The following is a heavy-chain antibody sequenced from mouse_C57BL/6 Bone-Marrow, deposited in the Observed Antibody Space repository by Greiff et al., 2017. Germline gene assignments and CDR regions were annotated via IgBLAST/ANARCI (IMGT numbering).Heavy chain of an antibody. CDR1: GYTFTSYW. J-gene: IGHJ1*03. D-gene: IGHD4-1*01. Sequence: QVQLQQPGPELVKPGASVKLSCKASGYTFTSYWMQWVKQRPGQGLEWIGEIDPSDSYTNYNQKFKGKATLTVDTSSSTAYMQLSSLTSEDSAVYYCAREDWDWYFDVWGTGTTVTVSS. V-gene: IGHV1-50*01. CDR2: IDPSDSYT. CDR3: AREDWDWYFDV.